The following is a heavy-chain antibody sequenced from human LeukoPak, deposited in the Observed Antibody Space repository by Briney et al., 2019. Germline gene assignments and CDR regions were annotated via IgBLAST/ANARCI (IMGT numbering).Heavy chain of an antibody. V-gene: IGHV4-38-2*02. CDR2: IYYSGST. D-gene: IGHD6-19*01. CDR1: GYSISSGYY. J-gene: IGHJ5*02. CDR3: ARLGAVAGYWFDP. Sequence: PSETLSLTCTVSGYSISSGYYWGWIRQPPGKGLEWIGTIYYSGSTYYNPSLKSRVTISADMSKNQFSLKLSSVTAADTAVYYCARLGAVAGYWFDPWGQGTLVTVSS.